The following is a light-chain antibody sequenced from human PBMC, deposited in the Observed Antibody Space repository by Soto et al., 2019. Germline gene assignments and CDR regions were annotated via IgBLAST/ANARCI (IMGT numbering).Light chain of an antibody. V-gene: IGKV3-20*01. CDR3: QQYGTSPAT. CDR2: GAS. Sequence: EIVLTQSPGTLSLSPGARVTLSCRASQSVSSEYLAWYQQKPGQAPRLLIFGASIRATGISDRFSGSGSGTDFTLTIRRLEPADFAVYYCQQYGTSPATFGQGTKVEIK. J-gene: IGKJ1*01. CDR1: QSVSSEY.